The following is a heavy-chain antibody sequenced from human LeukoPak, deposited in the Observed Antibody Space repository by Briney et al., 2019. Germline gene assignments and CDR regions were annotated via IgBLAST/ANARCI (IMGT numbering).Heavy chain of an antibody. D-gene: IGHD4-17*01. Sequence: SETLSLTCTVSGVSISSYYWSWIRQPPGKGLEWIGYIYYSGSTYYNPSLKSRVTISVDTSKNQFSLKLSSVTAADTAVYYCARVGGDYLSFDYWGQGTLVTVSS. CDR3: ARVGGDYLSFDY. CDR2: IYYSGST. CDR1: GVSISSYY. J-gene: IGHJ4*02. V-gene: IGHV4-59*06.